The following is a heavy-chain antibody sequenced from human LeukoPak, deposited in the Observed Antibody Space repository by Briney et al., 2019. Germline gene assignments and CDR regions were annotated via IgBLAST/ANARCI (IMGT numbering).Heavy chain of an antibody. V-gene: IGHV3-23*01. CDR1: GFTFSSYA. Sequence: GSLRLSCAASGFTFSSYAMSWVRQAPGKGLEWVSSIDASGGSTYYADSVKGRFTIFRDNSKNTLYLQMNSLRAEDTAVYYCAKVGSSSRGENWFDPWGQGTLVTVSS. CDR3: AKVGSSSRGENWFDP. CDR2: IDASGGST. J-gene: IGHJ5*02. D-gene: IGHD6-13*01.